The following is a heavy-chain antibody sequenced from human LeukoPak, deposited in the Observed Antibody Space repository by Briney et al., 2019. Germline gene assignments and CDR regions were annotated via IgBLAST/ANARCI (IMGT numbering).Heavy chain of an antibody. CDR1: GYTFIGQY. CDR3: ARHSSPWAGGWYPTWFDP. CDR2: INPKNGDT. J-gene: IGHJ5*02. D-gene: IGHD6-19*01. V-gene: IGHV1-2*02. Sequence: ASVKVSCKTSGYTFIGQYIHWVRQAPGQGLEWVGWINPKNGDTNYEQKFQGRVTMTRDKSISTAYLQWSSLKASDTAMYYCARHSSPWAGGWYPTWFDPWGQGTLVTVSS.